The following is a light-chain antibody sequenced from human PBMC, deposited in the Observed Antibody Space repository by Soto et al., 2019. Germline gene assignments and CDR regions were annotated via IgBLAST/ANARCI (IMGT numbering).Light chain of an antibody. CDR3: QQYSSFSWT. J-gene: IGKJ1*01. CDR1: QDISNR. Sequence: DIPVTQSPSAMSAAVGDRVTITCRTSQDISNRLGWFQQRPGKAPKRLISSASTLETGVPSRFSGTGSGTEFTLTISSLQPEDFATYYCQQYSSFSWTFGQGTRVDIK. CDR2: SAS. V-gene: IGKV1-17*03.